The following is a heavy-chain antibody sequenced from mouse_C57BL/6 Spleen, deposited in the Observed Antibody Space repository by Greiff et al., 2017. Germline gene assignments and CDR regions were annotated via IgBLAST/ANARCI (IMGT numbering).Heavy chain of an antibody. CDR2: IDPSDSYT. V-gene: IGHV1-59*01. J-gene: IGHJ2*01. Sequence: QVHVKQPGAELVRPGTSVKLSCKASGYTFTSYWMHWVKQRPGQGLEWIGVIDPSDSYTNYNQKFKGKATLTVDTSSSTAYMQLSSLTSEDSAVYYCARPGDGNYFDYWGQGTTLTVSS. CDR3: ARPGDGNYFDY. CDR1: GYTFTSYW. D-gene: IGHD2-3*01.